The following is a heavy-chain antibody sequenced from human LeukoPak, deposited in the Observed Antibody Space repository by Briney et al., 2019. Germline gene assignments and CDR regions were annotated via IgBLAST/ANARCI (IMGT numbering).Heavy chain of an antibody. J-gene: IGHJ1*01. CDR2: INPSGGST. D-gene: IGHD3-22*01. Sequence: ASVKVSCKASGYTFTSYYMHWVRQAPGQGLEWMGMINPSGGSTSYAQKFQGRVTMTRDTSTSTVYMELSSLRSEDTAVYYCARETLYYYDSSEYFQHWGQGTLVTVSS. CDR3: ARETLYYYDSSEYFQH. CDR1: GYTFTSYY. V-gene: IGHV1-46*01.